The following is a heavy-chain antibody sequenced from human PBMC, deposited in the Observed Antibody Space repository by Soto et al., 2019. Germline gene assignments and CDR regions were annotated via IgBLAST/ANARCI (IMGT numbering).Heavy chain of an antibody. V-gene: IGHV4-31*03. CDR3: ASTYDSSGYYDDY. J-gene: IGHJ4*02. CDR1: GGSISSGGYY. Sequence: SETLSLTCTVSGGSISSGGYYWSWIRQHPGKGLEWIGYIYYSGSTYYNQSLKSRVTISVDTSKNQFSLKLSPVTAADTAVYYCASTYDSSGYYDDYWGQGTLVTVSS. CDR2: IYYSGST. D-gene: IGHD3-22*01.